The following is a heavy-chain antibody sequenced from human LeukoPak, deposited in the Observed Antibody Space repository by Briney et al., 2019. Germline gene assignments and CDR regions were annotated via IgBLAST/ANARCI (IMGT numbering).Heavy chain of an antibody. CDR2: ISASGNSI. D-gene: IGHD5-18*01. CDR3: ARGYRYGSHFDF. CDR1: GFTFSTSE. Sequence: PGGSLRLSCVASGFTFSTSEMNWVRQTPGKGLEWVSYISASGNSIYADSVRGRFTLSRDNAKNSLYLQMNSPRAEDTAVYYCARGYRYGSHFDFWGQGTLVTVSS. J-gene: IGHJ4*02. V-gene: IGHV3-48*03.